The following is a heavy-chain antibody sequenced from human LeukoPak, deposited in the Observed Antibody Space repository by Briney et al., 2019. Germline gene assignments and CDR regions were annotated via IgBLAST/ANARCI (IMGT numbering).Heavy chain of an antibody. Sequence: LTCTVSGGSISSSSYYWGWLRXPPGKGLEWVGSIFYSGSTYDNPSLKRRVIISVDTSKNQFSLKRNSVTAADTAVYYCARQTYTSGWYPYFQHWGQGTLVTVSS. CDR3: ARQTYTSGWYPYFQH. J-gene: IGHJ1*01. CDR2: IFYSGST. V-gene: IGHV4-39*01. D-gene: IGHD6-19*01. CDR1: GGSISSSSYY.